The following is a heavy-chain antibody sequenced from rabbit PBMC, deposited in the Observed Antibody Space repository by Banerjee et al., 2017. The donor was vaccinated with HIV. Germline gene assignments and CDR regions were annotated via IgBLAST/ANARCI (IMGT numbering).Heavy chain of an antibody. CDR3: ARVLAGVIGWNFNL. J-gene: IGHJ4*01. V-gene: IGHV1S45*01. CDR2: IYLGSSGST. Sequence: QEQLEESGGGLVKPEGSLTLTCKASGFDLSSYYYMCWVRQAPGKGLEWIACIYLGSSGSTYYASWAKGRFTISKTSSTTVTLQMTSLTAADTATYFCARVLAGVIGWNFNLWGPGTLVTVS. D-gene: IGHD4-1*01. CDR1: GFDLSSYYY.